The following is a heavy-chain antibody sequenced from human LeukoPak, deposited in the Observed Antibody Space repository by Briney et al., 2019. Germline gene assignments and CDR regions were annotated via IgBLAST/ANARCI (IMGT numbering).Heavy chain of an antibody. D-gene: IGHD4-23*01. CDR1: GFSFSSFV. V-gene: IGHV3-30-3*01. Sequence: PGGSLRLSCAVSGFSFSSFVMHWVRQAPGKGLEWVAVILPDGGNKHYADSVKGRVTISRDNSKNTLYLQMNSLRAEDTALYYCAIMTTVVTNFDFWGQGTLVTVSS. CDR2: ILPDGGNK. J-gene: IGHJ4*02. CDR3: AIMTTVVTNFDF.